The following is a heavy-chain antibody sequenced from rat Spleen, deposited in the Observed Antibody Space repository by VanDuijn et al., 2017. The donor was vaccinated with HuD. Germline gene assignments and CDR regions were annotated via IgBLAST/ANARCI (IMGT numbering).Heavy chain of an antibody. V-gene: IGHV2S12*01. Sequence: QVQLKESGPGLMQPSETLSLTCTVSGFSLTSNGVSWVRQPPGEGLEWIAAISSGGNTYYNSALKSRLSISRDTSKSQVFLKMNSLQTEDTAIYFCTRDLGSWGQGVMVTVSS. CDR2: ISSGGNT. CDR1: GFSLTSNG. D-gene: IGHD4-6*01. J-gene: IGHJ2*01. CDR3: TRDLGS.